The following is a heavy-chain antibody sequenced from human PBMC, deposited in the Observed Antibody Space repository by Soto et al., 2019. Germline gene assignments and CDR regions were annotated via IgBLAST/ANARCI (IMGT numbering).Heavy chain of an antibody. CDR3: AGGLCSSTSCLHFDP. D-gene: IGHD2-2*01. CDR2: INTDGSTT. CDR1: GFTFSTYW. J-gene: IGHJ5*02. Sequence: GGSLRLSCAASGFTFSTYWMHWVRQTPGKGLVWVSCINTDGSTTTYADSVKGRFTISRDNAKNTLYLQMNSLRAEDTAVYFCAGGLCSSTSCLHFDPWGQGTLVTVS. V-gene: IGHV3-74*01.